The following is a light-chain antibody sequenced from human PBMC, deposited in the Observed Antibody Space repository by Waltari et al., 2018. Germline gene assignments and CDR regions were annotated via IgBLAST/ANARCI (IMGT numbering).Light chain of an antibody. V-gene: IGLV2-14*03. CDR1: SSDVGAYNY. CDR2: DVS. Sequence: QSALTQPASVSGSPGQSITISCTGTSSDVGAYNYVSWYQQHPGKAPKLIIFDVSNRPSRVSNRFSGSKSGNTASLTISGLQAEDEADYYCSSYISSSTLELFGGVTSLTVL. CDR3: SSYISSSTLEL. J-gene: IGLJ2*01.